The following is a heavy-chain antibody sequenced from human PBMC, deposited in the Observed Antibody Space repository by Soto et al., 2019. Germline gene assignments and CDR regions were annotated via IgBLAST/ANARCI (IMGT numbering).Heavy chain of an antibody. CDR1: GFTVNTNY. CDR2: IYSGGST. D-gene: IGHD3-16*02. J-gene: IGHJ4*02. Sequence: PGGSLRLSCAASGFTVNTNYMTWVRQAPGKGLEWVSVIYSGGSTYYADSVKNRFTISRDNSKNTLYLQMNSLRAEDTAVYYCARDIADWGQGTLVTVSS. V-gene: IGHV3-66*01. CDR3: ARDIAD.